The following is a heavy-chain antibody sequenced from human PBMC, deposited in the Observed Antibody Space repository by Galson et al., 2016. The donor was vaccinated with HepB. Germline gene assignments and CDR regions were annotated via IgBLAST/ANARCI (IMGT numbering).Heavy chain of an antibody. CDR2: ISYDGSKK. Sequence: SLRLSCAASGFTFSSHAMHWVRQAPGKGLEWVSVISYDGSKKYYADSVKGRFTIARDNSKNTLFLQMNSLRAEDTAVYFCARVPDFPLRSGRWIQSSVDYWDQGTLVTVSS. D-gene: IGHD5-18*01. V-gene: IGHV3-30*04. CDR3: ARVPDFPLRSGRWIQSSVDY. J-gene: IGHJ4*02. CDR1: GFTFSSHA.